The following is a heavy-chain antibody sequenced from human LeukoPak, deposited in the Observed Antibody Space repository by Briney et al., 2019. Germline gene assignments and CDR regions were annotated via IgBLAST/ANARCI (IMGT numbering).Heavy chain of an antibody. CDR3: ARRGTYYYYYGMDL. CDR2: INHSGST. J-gene: IGHJ6*02. D-gene: IGHD1-1*01. V-gene: IGHV4-34*01. Sequence: SETLSLTCAVYGGSCSGYYWSWIRQPPGKGLEWIGEINHSGSTNYNPSLKSRVTISVDTSKNQFSLKLSSVTAADTAVYYCARRGTYYYYYGMDLWGQGTTVTVSS. CDR1: GGSCSGYY.